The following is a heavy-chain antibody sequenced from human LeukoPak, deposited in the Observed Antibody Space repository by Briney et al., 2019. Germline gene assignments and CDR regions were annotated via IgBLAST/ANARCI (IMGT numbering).Heavy chain of an antibody. CDR2: IRSKANSYAT. CDR3: TRRWGSNWYYDY. J-gene: IGHJ4*02. D-gene: IGHD6-13*01. CDR1: GFSFSNYP. V-gene: IGHV3-73*01. Sequence: PGGSLRLSCAASGFSFSNYPMNWVRQAPGKGLEWVGRIRSKANSYATAYAASVKGRFTIPRDDLKNTAYLQMNSLETEDTAVYYCTRRWGSNWYYDYWGQGTLVTVSS.